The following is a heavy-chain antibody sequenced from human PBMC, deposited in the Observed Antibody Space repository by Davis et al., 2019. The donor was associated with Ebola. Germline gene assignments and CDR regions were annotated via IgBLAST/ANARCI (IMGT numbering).Heavy chain of an antibody. V-gene: IGHV3-23*01. CDR1: GFTFSSYA. CDR2: MSGRGDGT. CDR3: ARDRWLAAVGTSRFDP. D-gene: IGHD6-13*01. Sequence: PGGSLRLSCTASGFTFSSYAMNWVRQAPGKGLEWVSAMSGRGDGTYYADSVKGRFTISRDNSKNTVYLQMNSLRVEDTAMYYCARDRWLAAVGTSRFDPWGQGTLVTVSS. J-gene: IGHJ5*02.